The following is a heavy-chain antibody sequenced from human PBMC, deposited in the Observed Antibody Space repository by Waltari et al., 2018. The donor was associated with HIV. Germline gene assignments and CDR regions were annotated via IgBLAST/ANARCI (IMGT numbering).Heavy chain of an antibody. CDR3: ARGGASGGFDL. CDR1: GYSFTSHA. D-gene: IGHD3-10*01. J-gene: IGHJ4*02. V-gene: IGHV1-3*02. Sequence: QVQLVQSGTELKRPGDSVKLSCGASGYSFTSHAIHWIRQAPGQGLQYVGWSDPGSGTAKFSENLQTKVTFSRDTSATTAFMEVRNLKYEDVAVFYCARGGASGGFDLWGQGTLVIVSS. CDR2: SDPGSGTA.